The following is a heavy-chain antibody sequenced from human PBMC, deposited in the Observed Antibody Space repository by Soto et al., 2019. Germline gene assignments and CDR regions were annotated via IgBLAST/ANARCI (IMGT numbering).Heavy chain of an antibody. J-gene: IGHJ4*02. CDR1: GGTFRGYD. V-gene: IGHV4-34*01. CDR2: INHSGST. CDR3: ARSLRFDFDY. Sequence: SQTQSLRCAVYGGTFRGYDGSWIRQPPGKGLEWIGEINHSGSTNYNPSLKSRVTISVDTSKNQFSLKLSSVTVVVTDVYYCARSLRFDFDYWVKGTLVTVSS.